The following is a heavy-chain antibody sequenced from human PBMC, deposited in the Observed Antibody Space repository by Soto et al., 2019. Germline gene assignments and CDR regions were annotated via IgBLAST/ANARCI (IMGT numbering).Heavy chain of an antibody. V-gene: IGHV3-33*01. Sequence: QVQLVESGGGVVQPGRSLRLSCAASGFTFSSYGMHWVRQAPGKGLEWVAVIWYDGSNKYYADSVKGRFTISRDNSKNTLYLQMNSLRAEDTAVYYCARAGSGSYYGGNFGYYYYMDVWGKGTTVTVSS. D-gene: IGHD3-10*01. CDR1: GFTFSSYG. CDR3: ARAGSGSYYGGNFGYYYYMDV. J-gene: IGHJ6*03. CDR2: IWYDGSNK.